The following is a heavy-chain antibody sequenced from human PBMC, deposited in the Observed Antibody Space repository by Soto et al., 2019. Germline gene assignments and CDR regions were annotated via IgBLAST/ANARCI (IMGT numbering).Heavy chain of an antibody. D-gene: IGHD3-3*01. CDR1: GFTVSSNY. CDR2: IYSGGST. CDR3: ARYLGVRFLEWLTPPASYFDY. Sequence: GGSLRLSCAASGFTVSSNYMSWVRQAPGKGLEWVSVIYSGGSTYYADSLKGRFTISRDNSKNTLYLQMNSLRAEDTAVYYCARYLGVRFLEWLTPPASYFDYWGQGTLVTVSS. J-gene: IGHJ4*02. V-gene: IGHV3-66*01.